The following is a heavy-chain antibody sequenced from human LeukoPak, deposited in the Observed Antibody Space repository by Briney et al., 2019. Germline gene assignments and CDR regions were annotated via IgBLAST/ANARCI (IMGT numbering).Heavy chain of an antibody. Sequence: ASVKVSCKASGYTFTGCYMHCVRQAPGQGLEWMGWINPNSGGTHYAQKFQGRVTMTRDTSISTAYMELSSLRSDDTALYYCASGSSLDGSSGWPTHYYWGQGALVTVSS. CDR2: INPNSGGT. V-gene: IGHV1-2*02. D-gene: IGHD6-19*01. CDR3: ASGSSLDGSSGWPTHYY. J-gene: IGHJ4*02. CDR1: GYTFTGCY.